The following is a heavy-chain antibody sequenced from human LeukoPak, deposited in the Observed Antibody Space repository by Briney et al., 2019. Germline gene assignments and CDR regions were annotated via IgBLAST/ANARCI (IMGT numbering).Heavy chain of an antibody. Sequence: GGSLRPSCAASGFTFSSYSMNWVRQAPGKGLEWVSYISSSSSTIYYADSVKGRFTISRDNAKNSLYLQMNSLRAEDTAVYYCASAQWELLYWGQGTLVTVSS. J-gene: IGHJ1*01. V-gene: IGHV3-48*01. CDR2: ISSSSSTI. D-gene: IGHD1-26*01. CDR3: ASAQWELLY. CDR1: GFTFSSYS.